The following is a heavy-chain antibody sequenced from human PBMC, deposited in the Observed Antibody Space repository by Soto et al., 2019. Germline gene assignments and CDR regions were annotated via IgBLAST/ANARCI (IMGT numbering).Heavy chain of an antibody. CDR3: AKVRYYDYVWGSYRPTYFDY. Sequence: PGGSLRLSCAASGFTFSSYAMSWVRQAPGKGLEWVPAISGSGGSTYYADSVKGRFTISRDNSKNTLYLQMNSLRAEDTAVYYCAKVRYYDYVWGSYRPTYFDYWGQGTLVTVSS. J-gene: IGHJ4*02. D-gene: IGHD3-16*02. CDR2: ISGSGGST. CDR1: GFTFSSYA. V-gene: IGHV3-23*01.